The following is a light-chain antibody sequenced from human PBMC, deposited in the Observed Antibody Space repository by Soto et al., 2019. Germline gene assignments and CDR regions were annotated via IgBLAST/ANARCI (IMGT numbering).Light chain of an antibody. V-gene: IGKV3-11*01. CDR1: EDVGNS. J-gene: IGKJ1*01. CDR2: DVS. CDR3: QQRYNWPRT. Sequence: DIVLTQSPAILSLSPGERATLSCRASEDVGNSLAWYQQRPGQSPRLLIYDVSNRASGIPSRFSGSGSGVDFTLTISSLEPDDFAVYYCQQRYNWPRTFGQGTKVDI.